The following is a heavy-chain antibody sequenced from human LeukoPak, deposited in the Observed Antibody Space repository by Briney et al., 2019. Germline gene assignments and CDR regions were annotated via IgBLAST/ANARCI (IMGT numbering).Heavy chain of an antibody. CDR2: INHSGST. CDR1: GGSFSGYY. CDR3: ARVREEWLLYYAFDI. Sequence: ASETLSLTCAVYGGSFSGYYWSWIRQPPGKGLEWIGEINHSGSTYYNPSLKSRVTISVDTSKNQFSLKLSSVTAADTAVYYCARVREEWLLYYAFDIWGQGTMVTVSS. D-gene: IGHD3-3*01. V-gene: IGHV4-34*01. J-gene: IGHJ3*02.